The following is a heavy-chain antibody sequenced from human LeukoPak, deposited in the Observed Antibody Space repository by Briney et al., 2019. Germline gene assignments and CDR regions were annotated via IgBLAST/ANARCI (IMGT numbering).Heavy chain of an antibody. Sequence: SETLSLTCTVSGGSISSYYWSWIRQPPGKGLEWIGYIYYSGSTNYNPSLKSRVTISVDTSKNQFSLKLSSVTAADTAVYYCAREYRRSGSRLFDYWGQGTLVTVSS. CDR3: AREYRRSGSRLFDY. CDR1: GGSISSYY. CDR2: IYYSGST. J-gene: IGHJ4*02. D-gene: IGHD6-19*01. V-gene: IGHV4-59*01.